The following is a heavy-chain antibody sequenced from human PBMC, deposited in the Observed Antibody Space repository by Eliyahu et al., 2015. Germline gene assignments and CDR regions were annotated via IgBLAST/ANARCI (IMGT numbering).Heavy chain of an antibody. CDR1: GXFFSXYP. V-gene: IGHV3-23*01. J-gene: IGHJ4*02. Sequence: EVQLLESGGGLVQPGGSLRPXCAXXGXFFSXYPMPWVRQXPGKGPGWXSSIXGHGAKADYADSVRGRFTISRDNFDNTLFLHMTSLRAEDTALYYCSKVNSEGGNDYWGQGTLVTVFS. D-gene: IGHD1-26*01. CDR3: SKVNSEGGNDY. CDR2: IXGHGAKA.